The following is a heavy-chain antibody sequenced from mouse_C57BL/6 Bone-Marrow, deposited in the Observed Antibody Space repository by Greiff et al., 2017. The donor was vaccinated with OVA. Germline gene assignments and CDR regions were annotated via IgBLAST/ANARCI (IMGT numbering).Heavy chain of an antibody. D-gene: IGHD1-1*01. Sequence: VQLQQPGAELVKPGASVKLSCKASGYTFTSYWMQWVKQRPGQGLEWIGEIDPSDSYTNYTQKFKGKATLTVDTSSSTAYMQLTSLTSEDSAVYYCATITAVVARFDYWGQGTALTVSA. CDR1: GYTFTSYW. CDR2: IDPSDSYT. CDR3: ATITAVVARFDY. V-gene: IGHV1-50*01. J-gene: IGHJ2*01.